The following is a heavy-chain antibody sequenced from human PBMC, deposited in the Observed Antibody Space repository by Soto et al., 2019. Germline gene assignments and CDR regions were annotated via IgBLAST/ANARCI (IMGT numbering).Heavy chain of an antibody. CDR2: ISGYNGNT. Sequence: QVQLVQSGAEVKKPGASVKVSCKASGYTFISYGISWVRQAPGQGLEWMGRISGYNGNTNYAQKRQGRVTMTTDTSTSTAYMELRSLRSDDTAVYYCARDRGYNWNYGWFDPWGQGTLVTVSS. CDR1: GYTFISYG. D-gene: IGHD1-7*01. J-gene: IGHJ5*02. CDR3: ARDRGYNWNYGWFDP. V-gene: IGHV1-18*01.